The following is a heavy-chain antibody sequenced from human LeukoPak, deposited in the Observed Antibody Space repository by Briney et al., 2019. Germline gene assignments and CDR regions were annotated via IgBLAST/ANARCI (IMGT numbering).Heavy chain of an antibody. CDR3: ATDLLDLGYCSSTSCYNKGDY. CDR2: INPNSGGT. D-gene: IGHD2-2*02. J-gene: IGHJ4*02. V-gene: IGHV1-2*02. Sequence: ASVKVSCKASGYTFTGYYMHWVRQAPGQGLEWMGWINPNSGGTNYAQKLQGRVTMTRDTSISTAYMELSRLRSDDTAVYYCATDLLDLGYCSSTSCYNKGDYWGQGTLVTVSS. CDR1: GYTFTGYY.